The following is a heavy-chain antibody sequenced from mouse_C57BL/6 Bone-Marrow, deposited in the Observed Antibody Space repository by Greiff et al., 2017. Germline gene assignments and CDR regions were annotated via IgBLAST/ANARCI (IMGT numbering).Heavy chain of an antibody. CDR2: ISSGGSYT. Sequence: EVQRVESGGDLVKPGGSLKLSCAASGFTFSSYGMSWVRRTPDTRLGWVATISSGGSYTYYQDSVKGRFPISRDNAMNTLYLQMSSLKSEDTARDYCARRALRSRFAYWGQGTLVTVSA. V-gene: IGHV5-6*01. D-gene: IGHD1-1*01. CDR3: ARRALRSRFAY. CDR1: GFTFSSYG. J-gene: IGHJ3*01.